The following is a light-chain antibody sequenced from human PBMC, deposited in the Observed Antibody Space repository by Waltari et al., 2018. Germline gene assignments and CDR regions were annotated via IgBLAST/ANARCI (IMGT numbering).Light chain of an antibody. J-gene: IGLJ2*01. CDR1: SSDVGNYKR. V-gene: IGLV2-23*02. CDR2: AVS. Sequence: QSALTQPAPVSGSPGQPITIPCTGTSSDVGNYKRVSWYQQHPGKAPKLMIYAVSKRPSGVSDLFSGSKSGDMASLTISGLQPEDEAEYFCSSYAGSSKGVFGGGTKVTVL. CDR3: SSYAGSSKGV.